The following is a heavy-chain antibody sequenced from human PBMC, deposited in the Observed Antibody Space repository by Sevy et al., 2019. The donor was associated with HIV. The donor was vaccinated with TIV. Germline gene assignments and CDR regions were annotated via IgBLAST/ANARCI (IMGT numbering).Heavy chain of an antibody. CDR3: AKVGYCSSTSCYSIYYGMDV. V-gene: IGHV3-23*01. D-gene: IGHD2-2*02. J-gene: IGHJ6*02. CDR1: GFTFSRNA. CDR2: ITGSGGST. Sequence: GGSLRLSCAASGFTFSRNAMSWVRQAPGKGLEWASGITGSGGSTYYADSVKGRFTISRDNSKNTLYLLMNSLRVEDTAVYYCAKVGYCSSTSCYSIYYGMDVWGQGTTVTVSS.